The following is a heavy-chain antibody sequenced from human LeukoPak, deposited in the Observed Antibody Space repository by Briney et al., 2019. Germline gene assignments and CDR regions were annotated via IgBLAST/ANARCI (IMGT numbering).Heavy chain of an antibody. J-gene: IGHJ4*02. CDR1: SGSISSSNFY. CDR2: INHSGST. D-gene: IGHD6-13*01. V-gene: IGHV4-39*07. Sequence: PSETLSLTCTVSSGSISSSNFYWGWFRQPPGKGLEWIGEINHSGSTNYNPSLKSRVTISVDTSKNQFSLKLSSVTAADTAVYYCARGRRRAIAAAGTIDYWGQGTLVTVSS. CDR3: ARGRRRAIAAAGTIDY.